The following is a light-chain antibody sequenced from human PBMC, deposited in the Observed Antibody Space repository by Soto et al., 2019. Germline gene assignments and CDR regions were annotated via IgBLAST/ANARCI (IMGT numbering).Light chain of an antibody. CDR3: QQYSNWPLT. Sequence: EIVMTQSPATLSASPGERASLSCRASQSVNNNLAWYQQKPGHXPRXXIYGASTRATGIPAKFSGSGSGTEFTLTISSLQSEDCAVYYCQQYSNWPLTFGGGTKVDIK. J-gene: IGKJ4*01. CDR2: GAS. V-gene: IGKV3-15*01. CDR1: QSVNNN.